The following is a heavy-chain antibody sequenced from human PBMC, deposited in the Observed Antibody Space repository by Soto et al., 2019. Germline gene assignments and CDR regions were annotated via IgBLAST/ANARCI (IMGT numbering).Heavy chain of an antibody. CDR3: ARVALYGAGIRGHFDY. J-gene: IGHJ4*02. CDR2: IIPIFGTA. CDR1: GGTFSSYA. V-gene: IGHV1-69*13. Sequence: SVKVSCKASGGTFSSYAISWVRQAPGQGLEWMGGIIPIFGTANYAQKFQGRVTITADESTSTAYMELSSLRSEDTAVYYCARVALYGAGIRGHFDYWGQGTLVTVSS. D-gene: IGHD6-19*01.